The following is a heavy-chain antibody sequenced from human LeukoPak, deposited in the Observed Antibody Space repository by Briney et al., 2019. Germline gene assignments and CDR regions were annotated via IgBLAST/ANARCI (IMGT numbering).Heavy chain of an antibody. V-gene: IGHV3-9*01. CDR1: GFTFDDYA. CDR2: ISWNSGSI. CDR3: AKLDPRYYDFWSGYPTLHFDY. D-gene: IGHD3-3*01. Sequence: PGGSLRLSCAASGFTFDDYAMHWVRQAPGKGLEWVSGISWNSGSIGYADSVKGRFTISRDNSKNTLYLQMNSLRAEDTAVYYCAKLDPRYYDFWSGYPTLHFDYWGQGTLVTVSS. J-gene: IGHJ4*02.